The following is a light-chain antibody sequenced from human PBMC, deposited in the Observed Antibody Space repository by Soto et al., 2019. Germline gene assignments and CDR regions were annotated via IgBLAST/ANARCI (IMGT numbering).Light chain of an antibody. Sequence: EIVMTQSPATLSVSPGESATLSCRASQTIGSNLAWYQLKPGQAPRLLIYAASTRAAGVPARFSGSGSWTDFTLTISSLQSEDLAVFFCQQYNNWPLYTFGQGTKLEIK. V-gene: IGKV3-15*01. CDR3: QQYNNWPLYT. CDR2: AAS. J-gene: IGKJ2*01. CDR1: QTIGSN.